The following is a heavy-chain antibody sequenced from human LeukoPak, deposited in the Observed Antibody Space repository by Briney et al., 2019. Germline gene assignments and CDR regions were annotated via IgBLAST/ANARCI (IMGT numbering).Heavy chain of an antibody. D-gene: IGHD4-17*01. CDR1: GFTVGSSY. CDR3: AREGDYFGDH. V-gene: IGHV3-66*01. J-gene: IGHJ4*02. CDR2: IYSGGTT. Sequence: GGSLRLSCAASGFTVGSSYMNWVRQAPGKGLEWVSVIYSGGTTYYADSVKGRFTISRDYSENTLYLQMNNLRAEDTAVYYCAREGDYFGDHWGQGTLVTVSS.